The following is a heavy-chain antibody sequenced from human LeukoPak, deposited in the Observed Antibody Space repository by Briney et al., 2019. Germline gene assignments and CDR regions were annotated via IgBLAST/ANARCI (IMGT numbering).Heavy chain of an antibody. D-gene: IGHD3-3*01. CDR3: AKALGGYLEWLAEWFDP. V-gene: IGHV3-23*01. Sequence: GGSLRLSCAASGFTFSSYAMSWVRQAPGKGLEWVSAISGSGGSTYYADSVKGRFTISRDISKNTLYLQMNSLRAEDTAVYYCAKALGGYLEWLAEWFDPWGQGTLVTVSS. J-gene: IGHJ5*02. CDR2: ISGSGGST. CDR1: GFTFSSYA.